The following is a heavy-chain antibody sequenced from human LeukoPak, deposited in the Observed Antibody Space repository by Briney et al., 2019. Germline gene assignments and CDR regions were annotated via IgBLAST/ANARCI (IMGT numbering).Heavy chain of an antibody. CDR2: IYNSGAKI. CDR1: GLTFSTYF. V-gene: IGHV3-23*01. CDR3: AKDVAPDSGWDLDY. Sequence: GGSLRLSCAVSGLTFSTYFMTWVRQGPGKGLEWVSRIYNSGAKIFYADSVKGRFTISRDNSKNMLYLQMNSLRVEDTAVYYCAKDVAPDSGWDLDYWGQGTLVTVSS. J-gene: IGHJ4*02. D-gene: IGHD6-19*01.